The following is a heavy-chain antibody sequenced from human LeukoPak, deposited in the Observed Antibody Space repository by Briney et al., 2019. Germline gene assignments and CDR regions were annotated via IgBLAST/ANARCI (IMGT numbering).Heavy chain of an antibody. CDR3: ARGITIFGVAGSAPPDY. CDR2: INPNSGGT. V-gene: IGHV1-2*02. D-gene: IGHD3-3*01. CDR1: GYTFTSYG. J-gene: IGHJ4*02. Sequence: ASVKVSCKASGYTFTSYGISWVRQAPGQGLEWMGWINPNSGGTNYAQKFQGRVTMTRDTSISTAYMELSRLRSDDTAVYYCARGITIFGVAGSAPPDYWGQGTLVTVSS.